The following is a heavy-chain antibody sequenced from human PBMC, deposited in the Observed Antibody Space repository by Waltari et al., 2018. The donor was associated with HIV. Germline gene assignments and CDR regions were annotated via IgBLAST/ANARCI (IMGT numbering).Heavy chain of an antibody. CDR2: ISSSGSSI. D-gene: IGHD4-17*01. Sequence: QVQLVESGGGLVKPGGSLRLSCAASGFTFSDYYIIWVRQAPGKGLGWVAYISSSGSSIFYADSVKGRFTISRDNAKNSLFLQRNSLTAEDTAVYYCARGGPDYGEPIDYWGQGTLVTVSS. J-gene: IGHJ4*02. CDR3: ARGGPDYGEPIDY. CDR1: GFTFSDYY. V-gene: IGHV3-11*01.